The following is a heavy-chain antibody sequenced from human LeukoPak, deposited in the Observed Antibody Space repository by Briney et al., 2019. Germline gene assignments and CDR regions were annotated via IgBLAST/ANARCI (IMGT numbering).Heavy chain of an antibody. CDR2: IYYSGST. D-gene: IGHD2-2*01. J-gene: IGHJ1*01. V-gene: IGHV4-39*01. CDR1: GGSISSSSYY. CDR3: ARPRGTSIRWGFQH. Sequence: SETLSLTCTVSGGSISSSSYYWGWLRQPPGEGLEWIGSIYYSGSTYYNPSLKSRVTISVDTSKNQFSLKLSSVTAADTAVYYCARPRGTSIRWGFQHRGQGTLVTVSS.